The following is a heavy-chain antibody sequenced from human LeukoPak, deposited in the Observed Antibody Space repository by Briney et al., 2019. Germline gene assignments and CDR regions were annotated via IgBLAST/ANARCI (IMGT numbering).Heavy chain of an antibody. CDR1: GYTFTGYY. CDR3: ARGRVYAGGWFDP. J-gene: IGHJ5*02. CDR2: MNPNSGNT. V-gene: IGHV1-8*03. Sequence: GASVKVSCKASGYTFTGYYMHWVRQATGQGLEWMGWMNPNSGNTGYAQKFQGRVTITRNTSISTAYMELSSLRSEDTAVYYCARGRVYAGGWFDPWGQGTLVTVSS. D-gene: IGHD6-6*01.